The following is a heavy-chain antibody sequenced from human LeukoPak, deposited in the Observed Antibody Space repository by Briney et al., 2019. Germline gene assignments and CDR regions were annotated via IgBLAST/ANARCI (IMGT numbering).Heavy chain of an antibody. Sequence: GASVKVSCKASGYTFTSYGISWVRQAPAQGLEWMGWISAYNGNTNYAQKLQGRVTMTTDTSTSTAYMELRSLRSDDTAVYYCASFCYNSSGYYLGDYWGQGTLVTVSS. D-gene: IGHD3-22*01. V-gene: IGHV1-18*01. CDR1: GYTFTSYG. CDR3: ASFCYNSSGYYLGDY. J-gene: IGHJ4*02. CDR2: ISAYNGNT.